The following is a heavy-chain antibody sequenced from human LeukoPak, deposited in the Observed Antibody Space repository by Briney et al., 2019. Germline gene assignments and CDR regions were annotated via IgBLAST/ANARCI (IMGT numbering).Heavy chain of an antibody. D-gene: IGHD2-15*01. CDR2: ISSHGLTR. V-gene: IGHV3-48*03. J-gene: IGHJ4*02. CDR3: ARVLARLYYFDY. Sequence: GGPLRFSWAAAGFTFSNYEMNWVRQAPGKGLEWGSYISSHGLTRYYPDSVKAGFTISRDDAKNSLYLQMYSLRAEDTAVYYCARVLARLYYFDYWGQGTLVTVSS. CDR1: GFTFSNYE.